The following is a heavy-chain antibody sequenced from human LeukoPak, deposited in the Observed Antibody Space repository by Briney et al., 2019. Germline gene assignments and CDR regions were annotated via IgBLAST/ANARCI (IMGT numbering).Heavy chain of an antibody. J-gene: IGHJ4*02. CDR2: IIPILGIA. V-gene: IGHV1-69*04. Sequence: SVKVSCKASGGTFSSYAISWVRQAPGQGLEWMGRIIPILGIANYAQKFQGRVTITADKSTSTAYVELSSLRSEDTAVYYCAREYYYDSSGYSDPFDYWGQGTLVTVSS. CDR3: AREYYYDSSGYSDPFDY. D-gene: IGHD3-22*01. CDR1: GGTFSSYA.